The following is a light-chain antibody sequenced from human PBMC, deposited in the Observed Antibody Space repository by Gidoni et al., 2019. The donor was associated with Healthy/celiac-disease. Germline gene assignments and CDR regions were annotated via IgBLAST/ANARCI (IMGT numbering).Light chain of an antibody. CDR3: QQRSNWPYT. J-gene: IGKJ2*01. CDR2: DAS. CDR1: KSVSSY. V-gene: IGKV3-11*01. Sequence: EIVLTQSPATLSLSPGERATLSCRASKSVSSYLAWYQQKPGQAPRLLIYDASNRATGIPARFSGSGSGTDFTLTISSREPEDFAVYYCQQRSNWPYTFGQGTKLEIK.